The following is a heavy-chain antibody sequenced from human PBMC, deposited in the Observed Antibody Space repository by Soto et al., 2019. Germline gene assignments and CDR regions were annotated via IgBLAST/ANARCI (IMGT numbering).Heavy chain of an antibody. CDR2: INYSGST. V-gene: IGHV4-34*01. D-gene: IGHD6-13*01. CDR3: VRRHVSATGIDWFDP. CDR1: GESSNIYY. Sequence: SETLSLTCAVNGESSNIYYWSWIRQVPGKGLDWIGEINYSGSTNYNPSLKSRVTISLDTSKKQFSLKLTSVTAADTAVYYCVRRHVSATGIDWFDPWGQGTLVTVSS. J-gene: IGHJ5*02.